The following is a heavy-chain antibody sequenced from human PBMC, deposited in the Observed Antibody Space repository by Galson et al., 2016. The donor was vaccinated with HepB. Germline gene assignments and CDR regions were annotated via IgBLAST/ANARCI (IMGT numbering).Heavy chain of an antibody. J-gene: IGHJ4*02. CDR3: ARGEGSGSWLVGH. V-gene: IGHV3-48*01. D-gene: IGHD1-26*01. Sequence: SLRLSCAASGFIFSSHTMNWVRQAPGKGLEWIAHIASTDGTTDYADSLKGRFTISRDNAKNSLFLQMNSLRADDTALYYCARGEGSGSWLVGHWGQGTLVTVSS. CDR1: GFIFSSHT. CDR2: IASTDGTT.